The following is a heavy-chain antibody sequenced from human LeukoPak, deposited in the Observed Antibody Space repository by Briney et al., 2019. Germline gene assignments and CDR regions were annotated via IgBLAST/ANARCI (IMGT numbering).Heavy chain of an antibody. V-gene: IGHV1-2*02. Sequence: ASVKVSCKASGYTFTGYYMHWVRQAPGQGLEWMGWINPNSGGTNYAQKFQGRVTMTRDTSISTAYMELSRLRSDDTAVYYCARDYGAATDIVVVVAATPVDFPYYWGQGTLVTVSS. CDR2: INPNSGGT. CDR3: ARDYGAATDIVVVVAATPVDFPYY. CDR1: GYTFTGYY. D-gene: IGHD2-15*01. J-gene: IGHJ4*02.